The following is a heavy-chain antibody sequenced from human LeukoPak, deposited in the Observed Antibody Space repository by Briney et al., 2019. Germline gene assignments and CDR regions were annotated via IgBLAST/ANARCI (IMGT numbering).Heavy chain of an antibody. CDR1: GFTFSSYA. CDR2: MSYDGSNK. CDR3: AREGREWLSVGIDY. D-gene: IGHD6-19*01. Sequence: GRSLRLSCAASGFTFSSYAMYWVRQAPGKGLEWLALMSYDGSNKYYADSVKGRFTISRDNSKNTLYLQMNSLRAEDTAVYYCAREGREWLSVGIDYWGRGTLVTVSS. V-gene: IGHV3-30-3*01. J-gene: IGHJ4*02.